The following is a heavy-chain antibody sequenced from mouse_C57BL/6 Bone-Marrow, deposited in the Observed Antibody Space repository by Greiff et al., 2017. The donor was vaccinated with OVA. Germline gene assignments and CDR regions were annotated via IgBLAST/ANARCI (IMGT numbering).Heavy chain of an antibody. V-gene: IGHV6-3*01. CDR1: GFTFSNYW. CDR3: TGGGSGSPFAY. Sequence: EVKVVESGGGLVQPGGSMKLSCVASGFTFSNYWMNWVRQSPEKGLEWVAQIRLKSDNYATHYAESVKGRFTISRDDSKSSVYLQMNNLRAEDTGIYYCTGGGSGSPFAYWGQGTLVTVSA. CDR2: IRLKSDNYAT. D-gene: IGHD3-2*02. J-gene: IGHJ3*01.